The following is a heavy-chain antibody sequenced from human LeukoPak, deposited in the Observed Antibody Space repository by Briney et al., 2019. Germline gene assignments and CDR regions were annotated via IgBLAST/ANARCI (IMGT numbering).Heavy chain of an antibody. V-gene: IGHV1-2*02. J-gene: IGHJ4*02. CDR1: GYTFTGYY. CDR2: INPNSGGT. D-gene: IGHD2-8*02. CDR3: ARVLRTGGFFAY. Sequence: ASVTVSCKASGYTFTGYYMHWVRQAPGQGLEWMGWINPNSGGTNYAQKFQGRVTMTRDTSISTAYMELSRLRSDDTAVYYCARVLRTGGFFAYWGQGTLVTVSS.